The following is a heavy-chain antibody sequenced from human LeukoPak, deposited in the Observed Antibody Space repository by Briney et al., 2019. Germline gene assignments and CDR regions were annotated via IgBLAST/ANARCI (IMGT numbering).Heavy chain of an antibody. V-gene: IGHV3-33*06. CDR3: AKGPWVRGRPGYFDY. Sequence: PGGSLRLSCAASGFTFSSYGMHWVRQAPGKGLDWVAVIWYDGSNKYYADSVKGRFTISRDNSKNTLYLQMNSLRAEDTAVYYRAKGPWVRGRPGYFDYWGQETLVTVSS. D-gene: IGHD3-10*01. J-gene: IGHJ4*02. CDR2: IWYDGSNK. CDR1: GFTFSSYG.